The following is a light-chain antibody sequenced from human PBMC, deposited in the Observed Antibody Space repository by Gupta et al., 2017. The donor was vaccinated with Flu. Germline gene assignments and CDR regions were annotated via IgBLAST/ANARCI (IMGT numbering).Light chain of an antibody. J-gene: IGLJ2*01. CDR3: DERDDSLNGLV. V-gene: IGLV1-44*01. CDR1: SSNIGSNT. Sequence: RVIISCSGSSSNIGSNTVNWYQQLPGKDPNIIIDSNNQRPSGVTERFSGYKSGTSASLNITGLQSEDEADYYWDERDDSLNGLVFGGGTKLTVL. CDR2: SNN.